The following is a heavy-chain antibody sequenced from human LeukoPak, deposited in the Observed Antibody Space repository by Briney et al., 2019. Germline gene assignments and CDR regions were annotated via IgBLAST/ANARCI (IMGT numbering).Heavy chain of an antibody. CDR3: AKDQSGSYSYYFDY. V-gene: IGHV3-9*01. CDR1: GFTFDDYA. Sequence: GGSLRLSCAASGFTFDDYAMHWVRQAPGKGLEWVSGISWNSGSIGYADSVKGRFTISRGNAKNSLYLQMNSLRAEDTALYYCAKDQSGSYSYYFDYWGQGTLVTVSS. J-gene: IGHJ4*02. D-gene: IGHD1-26*01. CDR2: ISWNSGSI.